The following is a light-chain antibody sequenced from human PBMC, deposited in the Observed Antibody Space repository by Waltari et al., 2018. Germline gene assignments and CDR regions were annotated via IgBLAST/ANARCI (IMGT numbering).Light chain of an antibody. CDR3: CSYVGGGTLV. CDR1: SSDVGAYHF. Sequence: QSALTQPASVSGSPGQSITISSMGTSSDVGAYHFVSWYQQPPGKTPKLLIYDVTKRPSGVSNRFSGSKSGNTASLTISGLQAEDEADYYCCSYVGGGTLVFGGGTNVTVL. CDR2: DVT. J-gene: IGLJ2*01. V-gene: IGLV2-23*02.